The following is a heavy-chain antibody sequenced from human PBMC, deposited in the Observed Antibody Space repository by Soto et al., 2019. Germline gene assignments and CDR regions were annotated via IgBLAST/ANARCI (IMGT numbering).Heavy chain of an antibody. V-gene: IGHV1-46*01. CDR2: TNPSGSIT. CDR3: ASPIGGSYNAFDI. J-gene: IGHJ3*02. CDR1: GYTFISYY. Sequence: ASVKVSCKASGYTFISYYIHWVRQAPGQGLQWMGITNPSGSITTYAQKFQGRVTMTRDTSTSTVYMELSSLTSDDTAVYYCASPIGGSYNAFDIWGQGTMVTVSS. D-gene: IGHD1-26*01.